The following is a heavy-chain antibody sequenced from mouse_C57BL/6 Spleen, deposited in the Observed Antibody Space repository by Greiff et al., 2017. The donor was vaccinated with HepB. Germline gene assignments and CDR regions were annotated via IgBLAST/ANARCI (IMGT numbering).Heavy chain of an antibody. Sequence: EVHLVESGGGLVKPGGSLKLSCAASGFTFSSYTMSWVRQTPEKRLEWVATISGGGGNTYYPDSVKGRFTISRDNAKNTLYLQMSSLRSEDTALYYCASRGSSYVGWYFDVWGTGTTVTVSS. V-gene: IGHV5-9*01. CDR1: GFTFSSYT. CDR2: ISGGGGNT. CDR3: ASRGSSYVGWYFDV. D-gene: IGHD1-1*01. J-gene: IGHJ1*03.